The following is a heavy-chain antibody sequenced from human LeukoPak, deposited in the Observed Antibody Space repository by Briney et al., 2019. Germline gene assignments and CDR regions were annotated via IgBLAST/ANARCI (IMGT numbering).Heavy chain of an antibody. J-gene: IGHJ4*02. D-gene: IGHD5-18*01. Sequence: PGGSLRLSCAASGFTFSSYAMSWVRQAPGKGLEWVSAISGSGGSTYYADSVKGRFTISRDNSKNTLYLQMNSLRAEDTAVYYCARTPRYSYGNYYFDYWGQGTLVTVSS. V-gene: IGHV3-23*01. CDR3: ARTPRYSYGNYYFDY. CDR1: GFTFSSYA. CDR2: ISGSGGST.